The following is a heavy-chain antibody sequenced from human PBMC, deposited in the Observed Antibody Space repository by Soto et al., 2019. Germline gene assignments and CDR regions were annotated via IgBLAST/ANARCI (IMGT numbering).Heavy chain of an antibody. J-gene: IGHJ6*02. CDR2: ISYDGSNK. Sequence: PGGSLRLSCAASGFTFSSYGMHWVRQAPGKGLEWVAVISYDGSNKYYADSVKGRFTISRDNSKNTLYLQMNSLRAEDTAVYYCAKSPDRYSSGWYLTWNPPRDYYYYGMDVWGQGTTVTVSS. V-gene: IGHV3-30*18. CDR1: GFTFSSYG. CDR3: AKSPDRYSSGWYLTWNPPRDYYYYGMDV. D-gene: IGHD6-19*01.